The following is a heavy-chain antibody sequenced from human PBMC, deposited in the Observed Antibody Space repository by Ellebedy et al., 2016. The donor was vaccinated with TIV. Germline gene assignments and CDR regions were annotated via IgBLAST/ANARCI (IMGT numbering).Heavy chain of an antibody. V-gene: IGHV3-66*01. CDR3: ARDTLLRSGWYYVPFGMDV. Sequence: ASVKVSCKASGYTFTSYGISWVRQAPGKGLEWVSVIYSGGSTYYADSVKGRFTISRDNSKNTLYLQMNSLRAEDTAVYYCARDTLLRSGWYYVPFGMDVWGQGTTVTVSS. CDR2: IYSGGST. D-gene: IGHD6-19*01. CDR1: GYTFTSYG. J-gene: IGHJ6*02.